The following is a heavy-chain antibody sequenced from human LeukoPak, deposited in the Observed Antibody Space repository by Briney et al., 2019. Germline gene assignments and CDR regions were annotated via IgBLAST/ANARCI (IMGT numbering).Heavy chain of an antibody. CDR3: ARGLTYCGGVCYLPADAFDV. D-gene: IGHD2-21*02. J-gene: IGHJ3*01. CDR1: GYTFTDYY. CDR2: IIPISGGT. Sequence: VASVKVSCKASGYTFTDYYIHWVRQAPGHGLEWMGRIIPISGGTNFAQSFQGRVTMTRDTSISTAYMELNSLRSDDTAIYYCARGLTYCGGVCYLPADAFDVWAQGTMVTVSS. V-gene: IGHV1-2*06.